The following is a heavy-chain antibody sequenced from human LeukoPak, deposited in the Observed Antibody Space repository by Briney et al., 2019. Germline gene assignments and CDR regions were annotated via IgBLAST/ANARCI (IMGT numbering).Heavy chain of an antibody. CDR2: ISSSGSTI. J-gene: IGHJ4*02. Sequence: GGSLRLSCAASGFTFGTYAMSWVRQAPGKGLEWVSYISSSGSTIYYADSVKGRFTISRDNAKNSLYLQMNSLRAEDTAVYYCARDGYCSGGSCYSAPYYFDYWGQGTLVTVSS. V-gene: IGHV3-48*03. CDR3: ARDGYCSGGSCYSAPYYFDY. D-gene: IGHD2-15*01. CDR1: GFTFGTYA.